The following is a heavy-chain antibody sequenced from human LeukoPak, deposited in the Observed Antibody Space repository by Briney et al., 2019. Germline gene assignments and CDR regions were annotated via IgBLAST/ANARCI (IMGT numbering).Heavy chain of an antibody. J-gene: IGHJ5*02. Sequence: ASVKVSCKASGYSFTDYYMHWVRQAAGQGLEWMGWINPDSGGTNYAQKFQGRVTMTRDTSISTAYMELSSLRSEDTAVYYCAMTHHYDIFTGYYNRRWFDPWGQGTLVTVSS. CDR2: INPDSGGT. CDR1: GYSFTDYY. D-gene: IGHD3-9*01. V-gene: IGHV1-2*02. CDR3: AMTHHYDIFTGYYNRRWFDP.